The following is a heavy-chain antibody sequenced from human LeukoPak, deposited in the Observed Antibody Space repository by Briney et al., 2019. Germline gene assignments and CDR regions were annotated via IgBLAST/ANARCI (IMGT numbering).Heavy chain of an antibody. D-gene: IGHD2-2*01. CDR3: ALLPDIVVVPAALYFQH. V-gene: IGHV1-69*13. CDR2: IIPIFGTA. Sequence: EASVKVSCKASGGTFSSYAISWVRQAPGQGLEWMGGIIPIFGTANYAQKFQGRVTITADESASTAYMELSSLRSEDTAVYYCALLPDIVVVPAALYFQHWGQGTLVTVSS. J-gene: IGHJ1*01. CDR1: GGTFSSYA.